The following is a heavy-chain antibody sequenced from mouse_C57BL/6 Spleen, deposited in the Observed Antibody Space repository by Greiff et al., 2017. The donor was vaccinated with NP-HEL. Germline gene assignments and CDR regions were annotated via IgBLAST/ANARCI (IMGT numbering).Heavy chain of an antibody. CDR3: TRRRPAWFAY. CDR2: IDPETGGT. Sequence: QVQLQQPGAELVKPGASVKMSCKASGYTFTSYWITWVKQRPGQGLEWIGAIDPETGGTAYNQKFKGKAILTADKSSSTAYMELRSLTSEDSAVYYCTRRRPAWFAYWGQGTLVTVSA. V-gene: IGHV1-55*01. D-gene: IGHD1-2*01. J-gene: IGHJ3*01. CDR1: GYTFTSYW.